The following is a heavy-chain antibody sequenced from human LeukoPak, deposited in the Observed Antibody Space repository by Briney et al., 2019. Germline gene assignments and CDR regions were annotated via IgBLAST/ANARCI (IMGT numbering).Heavy chain of an antibody. CDR3: AGGLQWLAHDC. D-gene: IGHD6-19*01. CDR2: INHSGGT. V-gene: IGHV4-34*01. CDR1: GGSFSGYY. J-gene: IGHJ4*02. Sequence: SETLSLTCAVYGGSFSGYYWSWIRQPPGKGLEWIGEINHSGGTNYNPSLKSRLTISVDTSKNQFSLKLSSVTAADTAVYYCAGGLQWLAHDCWGQGTLVTVSS.